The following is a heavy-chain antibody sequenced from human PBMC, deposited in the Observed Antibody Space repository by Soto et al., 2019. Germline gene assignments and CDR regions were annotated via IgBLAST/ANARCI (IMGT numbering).Heavy chain of an antibody. CDR1: GFTFSNYA. J-gene: IGHJ4*02. CDR2: IGTNGGST. Sequence: HPGGSLRLSCSASGFTFSNYALHWVRQAPGKGLEYVSSIGTNGGSTFYADSVKGRFTISRDNSKNTLYLQMRSLRAEDTAEYYCVTPPAYYIDSNAYHPVWGQGTLVTVSS. V-gene: IGHV3-64D*06. CDR3: VTPPAYYIDSNAYHPV. D-gene: IGHD1-26*01.